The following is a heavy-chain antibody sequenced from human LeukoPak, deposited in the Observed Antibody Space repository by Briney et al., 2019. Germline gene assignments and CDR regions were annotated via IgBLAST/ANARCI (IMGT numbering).Heavy chain of an antibody. CDR1: GFTFSSYA. D-gene: IGHD6-19*01. J-gene: IGHJ6*02. CDR2: ISYDGSNK. V-gene: IGHV3-30-3*01. CDR3: ARGLVRPRDRAVAGPGYYYGMDV. Sequence: GGSLRLSCAASGFTFSSYAMHWVRQAPGKGLEWVAVISYDGSNKYYADSVKGRFTISRDNSKNTLYLRMNSLRAEDTAVYYCARGLVRPRDRAVAGPGYYYGMDVWGQGTTVTVSS.